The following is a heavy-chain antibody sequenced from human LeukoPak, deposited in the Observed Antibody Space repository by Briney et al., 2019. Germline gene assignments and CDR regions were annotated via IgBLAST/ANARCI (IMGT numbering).Heavy chain of an antibody. CDR1: GYTFTDYY. D-gene: IGHD1-1*01. V-gene: IGHV1-2*02. J-gene: IGHJ4*02. Sequence: ASVKVSFNSAGYTFTDYYMHWVRQAPGQGLEWMGWINPNSGGTNLAQKFQDRVAMTRDTSIRTVYIELGSLRSDDTAVYYCARARCQLVPYFDSWGQGALFTVSS. CDR3: ARARCQLVPYFDS. CDR2: INPNSGGT.